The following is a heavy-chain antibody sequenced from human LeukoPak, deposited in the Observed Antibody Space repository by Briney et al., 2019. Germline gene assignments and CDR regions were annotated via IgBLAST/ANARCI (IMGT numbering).Heavy chain of an antibody. CDR2: ISNSGGRT. V-gene: IGHV3-23*01. J-gene: IGHJ4*02. CDR3: AKSYNGYESKPDY. CDR1: GFTFSSYA. Sequence: GGSLRLSCAASGFTFSSYAMSWVRQAPGKGLEWVSSISNSGGRTIYTDSVKGRFTISRDNSKITLYLQMNSLRAEDTAVYYCAKSYNGYESKPDYWGQGTLVTVSS. D-gene: IGHD5-12*01.